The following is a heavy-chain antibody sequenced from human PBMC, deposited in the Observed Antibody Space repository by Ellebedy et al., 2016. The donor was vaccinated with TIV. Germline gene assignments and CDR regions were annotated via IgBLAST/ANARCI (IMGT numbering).Heavy chain of an antibody. CDR3: ARLAMLARLQNYGYHSMDV. CDR1: GGSMSNNC. V-gene: IGHV4-59*08. CDR2: IHYTGTT. J-gene: IGHJ6*02. Sequence: SETLSLTCTVSGGSMSNNCWSWVRQAPGKGLEWIGYIHYTGTTNFDPSLKSRLTMSVDTSKNQFSLRVTSVTAADTAVYYCARLAMLARLQNYGYHSMDVWGQGTTVIVSS. D-gene: IGHD3-10*01.